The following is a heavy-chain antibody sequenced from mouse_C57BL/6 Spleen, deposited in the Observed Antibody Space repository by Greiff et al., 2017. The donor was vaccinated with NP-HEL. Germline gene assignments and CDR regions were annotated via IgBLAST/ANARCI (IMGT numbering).Heavy chain of an antibody. CDR3: ARSYAGTGLDY. J-gene: IGHJ2*01. D-gene: IGHD4-1*01. CDR1: GYAFSSSW. CDR2: IYPGDGDT. Sequence: VQLQQSGPELVKPGASVKISCKASGYAFSSSWLNWVKQRPGKGLEWIGRIYPGDGDTNYNGKFKGKATLTADKSSSTAYMHLSSLTSEDSAVYVCARSYAGTGLDYWGQGTTLTVSS. V-gene: IGHV1-82*01.